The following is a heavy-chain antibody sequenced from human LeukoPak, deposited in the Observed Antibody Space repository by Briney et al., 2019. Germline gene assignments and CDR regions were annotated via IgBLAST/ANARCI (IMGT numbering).Heavy chain of an antibody. D-gene: IGHD3-10*01. CDR1: GGSISSSSYY. CDR3: ARQGLRVGDV. CDR2: IYYSGST. J-gene: IGHJ6*02. Sequence: SETLSLTCTASGGSISSSSYYWGWIRQPPGKGLEWIGSIYYSGSTYYNPSLKSRVTISVDTSKNQFSLKLSSVTAADTAVYYCARQGLRVGDVWGQGTTVTVSS. V-gene: IGHV4-39*01.